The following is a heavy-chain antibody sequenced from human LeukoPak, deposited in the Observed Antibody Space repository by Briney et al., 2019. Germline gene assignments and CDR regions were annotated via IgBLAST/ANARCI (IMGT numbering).Heavy chain of an antibody. CDR3: ARDRSSGGPYYYYGMDV. J-gene: IGHJ6*02. Sequence: AVHVSYPASGCTFRSYAISWVRQAPGHGLEWMGRIIPIFGIANYPQKFQGRVTITADKPTSTAYMELSSLRSEDTAVYSCARDRSSGGPYYYYGMDVWGQGTTVTVSS. V-gene: IGHV1-69*04. CDR2: IIPIFGIA. CDR1: GCTFRSYA. D-gene: IGHD6-19*01.